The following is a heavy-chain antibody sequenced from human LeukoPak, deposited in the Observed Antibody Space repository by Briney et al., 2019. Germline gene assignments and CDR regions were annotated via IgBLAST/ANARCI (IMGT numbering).Heavy chain of an antibody. CDR2: IVVGSGNT. D-gene: IGHD6-13*01. J-gene: IGHJ4*02. V-gene: IGHV1-58*02. Sequence: GTSEKVSCKASVFTFTSSAMQWVRQARGHRLEWIGWIVVGSGNTNNAQKFQERVTITRDMSTSTAYMELSRLRSDDTAVYYCARDRAHSIPPWGAAGGTPADYWGQGTLVTVSS. CDR3: ARDRAHSIPPWGAAGGTPADY. CDR1: VFTFTSSA.